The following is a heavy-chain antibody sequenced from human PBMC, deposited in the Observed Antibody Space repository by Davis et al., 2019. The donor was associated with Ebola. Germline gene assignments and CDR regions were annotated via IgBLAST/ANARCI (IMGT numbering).Heavy chain of an antibody. D-gene: IGHD7-27*01. J-gene: IGHJ5*02. CDR1: GYSFTSYW. CDR3: ARLIGVFSDWFDP. V-gene: IGHV5-51*01. Sequence: PGGSLRLSCKGSGYSFTSYWIGWVRQMPGKGLEWMGIIYPGDSDTRYSPSFQGQVTISADKSISTAYLQWSSLKASDTAMYYCARLIGVFSDWFDPWGQGTLVTVSS. CDR2: IYPGDSDT.